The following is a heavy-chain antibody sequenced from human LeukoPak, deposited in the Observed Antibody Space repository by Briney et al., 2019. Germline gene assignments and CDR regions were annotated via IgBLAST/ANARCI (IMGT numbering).Heavy chain of an antibody. CDR1: GFTFKNYA. Sequence: GGSLSLSCAASGFTFKNYALSWVRQAPGKGLEWVSVISGSGVTTYYADSVKGRFTISRDNSKNTVFLQMNSLRAGDTAVYYCARQAYTTMAYIDYWGQGTLVTVSS. V-gene: IGHV3-23*01. CDR3: ARQAYTTMAYIDY. CDR2: ISGSGVTT. D-gene: IGHD5-18*01. J-gene: IGHJ4*02.